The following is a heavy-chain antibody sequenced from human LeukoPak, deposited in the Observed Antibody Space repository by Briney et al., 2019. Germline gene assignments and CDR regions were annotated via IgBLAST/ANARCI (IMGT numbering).Heavy chain of an antibody. CDR3: ARDGDYGSPYGS. CDR2: VFTSGYT. V-gene: IGHV4-61*02. D-gene: IGHD3-10*01. CDR1: GGSISSGTYY. J-gene: IGHJ5*02. Sequence: SETLSLTCTVSGGSISSGTYYWSWIRQPAGKGLEWIGRVFTSGYTNYNPSLKSRVSISLDTSENQFSLKLTSVTAADTAMYYCARDGDYGSPYGSWGEGILVTVSS.